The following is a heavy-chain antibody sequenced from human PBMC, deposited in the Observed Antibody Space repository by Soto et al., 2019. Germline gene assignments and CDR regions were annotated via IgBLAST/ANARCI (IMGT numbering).Heavy chain of an antibody. D-gene: IGHD3-10*01. Sequence: QVQVVQSGAEVKKPGASVKVSCKASGYTFTAYYIHWVRQAPGQGLEWMGWINPNSGDTIYAQKFQGRVTMTRDTSITTAYMELSSLRSDDTAVYYCARVFIGVPTDEAFDIWVQGTMVTVSS. CDR2: INPNSGDT. CDR3: ARVFIGVPTDEAFDI. CDR1: GYTFTAYY. J-gene: IGHJ3*02. V-gene: IGHV1-2*02.